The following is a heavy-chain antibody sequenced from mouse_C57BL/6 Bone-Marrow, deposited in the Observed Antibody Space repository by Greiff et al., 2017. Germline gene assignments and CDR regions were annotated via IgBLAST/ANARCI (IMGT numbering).Heavy chain of an antibody. Sequence: QVQLKQPGAELVRPGSSVKLSCKASGYTFTSYWMHWVKQRPIQGLEWIGNIDPSDSETHYNQKFKDKATLTVDKSSSTAYMQLSSLTSEDSAVYYCARGGGRAMDYWGQGTSDTASS. CDR2: IDPSDSET. J-gene: IGHJ4*01. CDR3: ARGGGRAMDY. V-gene: IGHV1-52*01. D-gene: IGHD3-3*01. CDR1: GYTFTSYW.